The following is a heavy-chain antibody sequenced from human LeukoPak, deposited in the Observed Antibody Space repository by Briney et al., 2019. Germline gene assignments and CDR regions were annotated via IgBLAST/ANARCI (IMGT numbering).Heavy chain of an antibody. Sequence: SETLSLTCGVYGGSLSGYYWSWIRQPPGKGLEWIGEINHSGSTNYNPSLKSRVTISIDTSKDHFFLRLSSVTAADTATYYCARRGDYYFDYWGQGNLVTVSS. D-gene: IGHD3-10*01. V-gene: IGHV4-34*01. J-gene: IGHJ4*02. CDR2: INHSGST. CDR1: GGSLSGYY. CDR3: ARRGDYYFDY.